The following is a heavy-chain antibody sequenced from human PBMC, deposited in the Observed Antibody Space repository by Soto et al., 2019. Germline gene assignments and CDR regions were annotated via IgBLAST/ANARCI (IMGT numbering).Heavy chain of an antibody. CDR1: GYTFTSYG. CDR3: ARDDLTGYYFAFDI. J-gene: IGHJ3*02. V-gene: IGHV1-18*01. CDR2: ISAYNGNT. D-gene: IGHD3-9*01. Sequence: ALVKVSCKASGYTFTSYGISWVRQAPGQGLEWMGWISAYNGNTNYAQKLQGRVTMTTDTSTSTAYMELRSLRSDDTAVYYCARDDLTGYYFAFDIWGQGTMVTVSS.